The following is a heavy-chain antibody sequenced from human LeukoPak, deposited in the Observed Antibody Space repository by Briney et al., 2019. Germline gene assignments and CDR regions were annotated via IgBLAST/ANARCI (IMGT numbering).Heavy chain of an antibody. CDR1: GFTFSRNA. J-gene: IGHJ3*02. Sequence: GGSLRLSCAASGFTFSRNAMAWVRQAPGKGLEWVAGIGSDDNTHYAESVKGRFTISRDNSKNTLYLQMNSLRAEDTAVYYCAKAQRGLNAFDIWGQGTMVTVSS. D-gene: IGHD3-10*01. V-gene: IGHV3-23*01. CDR2: IGSDDNT. CDR3: AKAQRGLNAFDI.